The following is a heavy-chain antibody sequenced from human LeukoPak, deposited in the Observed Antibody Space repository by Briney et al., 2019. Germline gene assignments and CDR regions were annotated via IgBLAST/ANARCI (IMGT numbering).Heavy chain of an antibody. J-gene: IGHJ4*02. CDR3: AREPSNSLLWFGELFVY. Sequence: SESLSLTCTVSGDSISSSSYYWGWIRQPPGKGLEWIGIIYYSGSTYYNPSLKSRVTISVDTSKNQFSLTLSSVTAADTAVYYCAREPSNSLLWFGELFVYWGQGTLVTVSS. CDR2: IYYSGST. CDR1: GDSISSSSYY. V-gene: IGHV4-39*07. D-gene: IGHD3-10*01.